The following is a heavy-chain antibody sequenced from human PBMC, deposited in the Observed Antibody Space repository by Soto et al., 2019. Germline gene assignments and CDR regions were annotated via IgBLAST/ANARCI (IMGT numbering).Heavy chain of an antibody. CDR1: GFSLSNARMG. V-gene: IGHV2-26*01. D-gene: IGHD6-19*01. J-gene: IGHJ6*02. CDR2: IFSNDAK. CDR3: ARIRGAVAGNYYYYGIDV. Sequence: QVTLKESGPVLVKPTETLTLTCTVSGFSLSNARMGVSWIRQPPGKALEWLVHIFSNDAKSYSTSLKSRVTISKGTSKRQVVLTMTNMSPVDTGTYYCARIRGAVAGNYYYYGIDVWGQGTTVTVSS.